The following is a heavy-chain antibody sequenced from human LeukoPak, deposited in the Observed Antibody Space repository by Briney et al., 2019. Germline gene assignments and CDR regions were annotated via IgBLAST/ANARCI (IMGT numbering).Heavy chain of an antibody. V-gene: IGHV3-21*01. CDR1: GFTFSSYS. CDR3: ARESPYSSSWYRAAFDI. Sequence: GGSLRLSCAASGFTFSSYSMNWARRAPGKGLEGVSSISRGSSYIYYADPVKGRFTISRDNAKNSLYLQMNSLRAEDTAVYYCARESPYSSSWYRAAFDIWGQGTMVTVSS. D-gene: IGHD6-13*01. J-gene: IGHJ3*02. CDR2: ISRGSSYI.